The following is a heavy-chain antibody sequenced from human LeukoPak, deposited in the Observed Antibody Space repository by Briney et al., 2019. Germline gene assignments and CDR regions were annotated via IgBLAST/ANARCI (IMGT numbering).Heavy chain of an antibody. CDR3: ARDEIGAMAPYV. V-gene: IGHV1-46*01. CDR1: GYTFTSYY. D-gene: IGHD5-18*01. J-gene: IGHJ6*02. CDR2: INPSGGST. Sequence: ASVKVSCKASGYTFTSYYMHWVRQAPGQGLEWMGIINPSGGSTSHAQKFQGRVTMTRDTSTSTVYMELSSLRSEDTAVYYCARDEIGAMAPYVWGQGTTVTVSS.